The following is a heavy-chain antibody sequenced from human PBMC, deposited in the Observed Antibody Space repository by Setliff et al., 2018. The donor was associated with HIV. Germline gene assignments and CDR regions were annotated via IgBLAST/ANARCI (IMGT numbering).Heavy chain of an antibody. D-gene: IGHD1-7*01. CDR1: GASVSMPGW. J-gene: IGHJ4*02. CDR2: VSDGGT. Sequence: SETLSLTCTVIGASVSMPGWWGWVRQSPGKRLEWIGEVSDGGTKYNPSLQGRATTSVDRSKSQFSLELRSVTAADTAVYYCVKEGRTSTVFDYWGQGVMVTVSS. CDR3: VKEGRTSTVFDY. V-gene: IGHV4-4*02.